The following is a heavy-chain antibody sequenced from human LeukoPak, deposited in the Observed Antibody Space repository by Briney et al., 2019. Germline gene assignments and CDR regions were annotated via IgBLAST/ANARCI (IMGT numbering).Heavy chain of an antibody. V-gene: IGHV4-39*01. CDR3: ASRMVKGSSWPDY. D-gene: IGHD6-13*01. Sequence: RSSETLSLTCTVSGGSISSSSYYWGWIRQPPGKGLEWIGSIYYSGSTYYNPSLKSRVTISVDTSKNQFSLKLSSVTAADTAVYYCASRMVKGSSWPDYWGQGTLVTVSS. CDR2: IYYSGST. CDR1: GGSISSSSYY. J-gene: IGHJ4*02.